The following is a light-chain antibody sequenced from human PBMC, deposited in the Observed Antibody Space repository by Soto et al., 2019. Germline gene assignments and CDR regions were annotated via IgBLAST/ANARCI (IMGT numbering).Light chain of an antibody. CDR1: QSVSSN. J-gene: IGKJ1*01. CDR2: GAS. CDR3: QHYNNWFTWT. Sequence: EIVMTQSPATLSVSPGEGATLSCRASQSVSSNLAWYQQKPGQAPRLLIYGASTRATGIPARFSGSGSGTEFTLAISSLQSEDFAVYYCQHYNNWFTWTFGQGTKVDIK. V-gene: IGKV3-15*01.